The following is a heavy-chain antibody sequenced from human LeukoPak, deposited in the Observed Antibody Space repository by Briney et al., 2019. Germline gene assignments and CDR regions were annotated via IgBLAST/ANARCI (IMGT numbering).Heavy chain of an antibody. D-gene: IGHD1-26*01. Sequence: PGGSLRLSCAASGFTFSSYGMHWVRQAPGKGLEWVAVISYDGSNKYYADSVKGRFTISRDNSKNTLYLQMNSLRAEDTAVYYCAKGEGYSGSYYYWGQGTLVTVSS. CDR3: AKGEGYSGSYYY. CDR1: GFTFSSYG. V-gene: IGHV3-30*18. CDR2: ISYDGSNK. J-gene: IGHJ4*02.